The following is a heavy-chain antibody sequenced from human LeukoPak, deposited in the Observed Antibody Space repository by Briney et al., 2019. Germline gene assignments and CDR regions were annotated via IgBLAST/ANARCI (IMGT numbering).Heavy chain of an antibody. J-gene: IGHJ6*03. CDR2: IYTSGST. V-gene: IGHV4-4*09. Sequence: SETLSLTCTVSGGSISSYYWSWIRQPPGKGLEWIGYIYTSGSTNYNPSLKSRVTISVDTSKNQFSLKLSFVTAADTAVYYCAITRYYYYYMDVWGKGTTVTVSS. CDR1: GGSISSYY. CDR3: AITRYYYYYMDV.